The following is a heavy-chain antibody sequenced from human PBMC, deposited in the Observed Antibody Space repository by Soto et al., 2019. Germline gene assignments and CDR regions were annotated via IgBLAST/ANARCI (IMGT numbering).Heavy chain of an antibody. CDR1: GGTFSSYA. CDR2: IIPIFGTA. Sequence: SVKVSCKASGGTFSSYAISWVRQAPGQGLEWMGGIIPIFGTANYAQKFQGRVTITADESTSTAYMELSSLRSEDTAVYYCARDREQQLVLLGFDPWGQGTLVTVSS. V-gene: IGHV1-69*13. D-gene: IGHD6-13*01. J-gene: IGHJ5*02. CDR3: ARDREQQLVLLGFDP.